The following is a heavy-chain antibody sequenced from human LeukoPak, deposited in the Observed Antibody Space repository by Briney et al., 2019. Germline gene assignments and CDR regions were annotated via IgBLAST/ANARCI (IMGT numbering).Heavy chain of an antibody. Sequence: ASVKVSCKASGYTFTGYYMHWVRQAPGQGLEWMGWINPNSGGTNYAQKFQGRVTMTRDTSISTAYMELSRLRSDDTAVYYCARDGPYDYVWGSYRYYYYYYMDVWGKGITVTVSS. D-gene: IGHD3-16*02. CDR2: INPNSGGT. CDR1: GYTFTGYY. J-gene: IGHJ6*03. CDR3: ARDGPYDYVWGSYRYYYYYYMDV. V-gene: IGHV1-2*02.